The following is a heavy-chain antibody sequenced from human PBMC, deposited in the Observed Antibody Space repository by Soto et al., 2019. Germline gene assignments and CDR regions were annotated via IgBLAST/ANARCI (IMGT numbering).Heavy chain of an antibody. CDR2: ISSSSST. CDR3: ARESGSWTGYYYYYMDV. J-gene: IGHJ6*03. CDR1: GFTVSSNY. V-gene: IGHV3-66*01. D-gene: IGHD6-13*01. Sequence: GGSLRLSCAASGFTVSSNYMSWVRQATGKGLEWVSIISSSSSTYYADSVKGRFTISRDNAKNSLYLQMNSLRAEDTAVYYCARESGSWTGYYYYYMDVWGKGTTVTVSS.